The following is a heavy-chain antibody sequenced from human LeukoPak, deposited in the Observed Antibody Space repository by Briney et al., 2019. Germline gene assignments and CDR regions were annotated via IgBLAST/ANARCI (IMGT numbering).Heavy chain of an antibody. CDR1: GGSISSYY. CDR2: IYTSGST. V-gene: IGHV4-4*07. D-gene: IGHD4-23*01. CDR3: AREWHGGNSGHWFDP. J-gene: IGHJ5*02. Sequence: ETLSLTCTVSGGSISSYYWSWIRQPAGKGLEWIGRIYTSGSTNYNPSLKSRVTMSVDTSKNQFSLKLSSVTAADTAVYYCAREWHGGNSGHWFDPWGQGTLVTVSS.